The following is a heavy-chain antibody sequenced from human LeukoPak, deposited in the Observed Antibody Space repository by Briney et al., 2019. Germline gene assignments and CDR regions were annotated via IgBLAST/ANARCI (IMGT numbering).Heavy chain of an antibody. J-gene: IGHJ3*02. CDR2: LSCTGRYI. CDR1: GFTFSSYS. Sequence: GGSLRLSCAASGFTFSSYSMNWVRQAPGKGLEWLSSLSCTGRYIYYAELMKGRFTISRDNAKNSLYLQMNSLRAEDTAVYYCARSLRDAFDIWGQGTMVTVSS. CDR3: ARSLRDAFDI. V-gene: IGHV3-21*06.